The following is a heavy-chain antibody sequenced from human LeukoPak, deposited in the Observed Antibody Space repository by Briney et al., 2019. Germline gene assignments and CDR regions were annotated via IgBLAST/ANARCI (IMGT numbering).Heavy chain of an antibody. CDR3: ARDGVSAMVLDAFDI. V-gene: IGHV4-59*12. Sequence: SETLSLTCTVSGGSISSYYWSWIRQPPGKGLEWVGYVYYSGNTNYNPSLKSRVTISVDTSKNQFSLKLSSVTAADTAVYYCARDGVSAMVLDAFDIWGQGTMVTVSS. CDR2: VYYSGNT. CDR1: GGSISSYY. J-gene: IGHJ3*02. D-gene: IGHD5-18*01.